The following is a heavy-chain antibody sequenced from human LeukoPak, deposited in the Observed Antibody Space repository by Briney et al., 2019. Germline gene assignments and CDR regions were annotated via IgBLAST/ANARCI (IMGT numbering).Heavy chain of an antibody. CDR2: INHSGST. J-gene: IGHJ4*02. CDR3: ARENYDSSGYYCFDY. CDR1: GGSFSGYY. D-gene: IGHD3-22*01. Sequence: PSETLSLTCAAYGGSFSGYYWSWIRQPPGKGLEWIGEINHSGSTNYNPSLKSRVTISVDTSKNQFSLKLSSVTAADTAVYYCARENYDSSGYYCFDYWGQGTLVTVSS. V-gene: IGHV4-34*01.